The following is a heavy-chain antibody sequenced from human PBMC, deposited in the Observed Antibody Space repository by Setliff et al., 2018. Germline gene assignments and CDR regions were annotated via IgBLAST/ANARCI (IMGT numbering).Heavy chain of an antibody. CDR1: GGSISSHY. CDR3: ARLWISYERNTYFYPKYFDF. V-gene: IGHV4-59*11. J-gene: IGHJ4*02. CDR2: IYYGGST. Sequence: PSETLSLTCTVPGGSISSHYWSWIRQPPGKGLEWIGSIYYGGSTNSNPSLNSRVAISVDTSENQFSLRLNSVTSADTAVYYCARLWISYERNTYFYPKYFDFWGQGTLVTVSS. D-gene: IGHD3-22*01.